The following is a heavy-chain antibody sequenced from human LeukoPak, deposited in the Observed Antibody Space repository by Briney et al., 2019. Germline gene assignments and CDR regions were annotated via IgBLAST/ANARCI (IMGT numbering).Heavy chain of an antibody. CDR2: IYYSGST. J-gene: IGHJ4*02. Sequence: SETLSLTCTVSGGSISNNYWSWFRQPPGKGLEWIGYIYYSGSTSYNPSLKSRVTISVDTSKSQFSLKLSSVTAADTAVYYCASHKGFWGQGTLVTVSS. CDR1: GGSISNNY. CDR3: ASHKGF. V-gene: IGHV4-59*01.